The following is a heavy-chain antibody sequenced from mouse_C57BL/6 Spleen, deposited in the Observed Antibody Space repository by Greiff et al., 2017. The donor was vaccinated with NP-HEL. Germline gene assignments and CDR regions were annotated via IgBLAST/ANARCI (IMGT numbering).Heavy chain of an antibody. CDR2: ISDGGSYT. CDR3: ARDYYYGSSYVYFDY. V-gene: IGHV5-4*01. D-gene: IGHD1-1*01. Sequence: EVMLVESGGGLVKPGGSLKLSCAASGFTFSSYAMSWVRQTPEKRLEWVATISDGGSYTYYPDNVKGRFTISRDNAKNNLYLQMSHLKSEDTAMYYCARDYYYGSSYVYFDYWGQGTTLTVSS. J-gene: IGHJ2*01. CDR1: GFTFSSYA.